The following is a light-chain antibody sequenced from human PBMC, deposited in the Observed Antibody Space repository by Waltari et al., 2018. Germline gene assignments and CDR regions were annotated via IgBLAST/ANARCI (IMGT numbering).Light chain of an antibody. J-gene: IGKJ1*01. CDR1: QSVSRS. Sequence: EIVLTQSPGTLSLSPGERATLPCRARQSVSRSLAWYQQKPGQAPRLLIYGASSRATVVPDRFSGSGSGTDFSLNISRLEPEDFAVYYCQHYVRLPVSFGQGTKVEIK. V-gene: IGKV3-20*01. CDR3: QHYVRLPVS. CDR2: GAS.